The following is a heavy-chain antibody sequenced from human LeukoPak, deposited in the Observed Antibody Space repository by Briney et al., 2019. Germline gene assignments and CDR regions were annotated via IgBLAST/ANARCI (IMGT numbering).Heavy chain of an antibody. Sequence: PGGSLRLSCAASGFTVSSNYMSWVRQAPGKGLEWVSVIYSGGSTYYADSVKGRFTISRDNSKNTLYLQMNSLRAEDTAVYYCAREVLYTVYADYYYYMDVWGKGTTVTVSS. CDR2: IYSGGST. V-gene: IGHV3-66*01. CDR3: AREVLYTVYADYYYYMDV. J-gene: IGHJ6*03. D-gene: IGHD2-8*01. CDR1: GFTVSSNY.